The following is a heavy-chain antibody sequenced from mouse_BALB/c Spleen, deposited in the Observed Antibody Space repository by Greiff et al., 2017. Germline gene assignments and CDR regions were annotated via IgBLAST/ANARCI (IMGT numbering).Heavy chain of an antibody. J-gene: IGHJ3*01. CDR1: GFSLTSYG. Sequence: QVQLKQSGPGLVQPSQSLSITCTVSGFSLTSYGVHWVRQSPGKGLEWLGVIWSGGSTDYNAAFISRLSISKDNSKSQVFFKMNSLQADDTAIYYCARNFAWDGFAYWGQGTLVTVSA. CDR3: ARNFAWDGFAY. D-gene: IGHD4-1*01. V-gene: IGHV2-4-1*01. CDR2: IWSGGST.